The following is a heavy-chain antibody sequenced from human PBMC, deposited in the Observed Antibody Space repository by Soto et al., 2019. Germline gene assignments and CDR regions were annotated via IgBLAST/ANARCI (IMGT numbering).Heavy chain of an antibody. V-gene: IGHV3-7*03. CDR3: ARGYSIDY. Sequence: EVQLAESGGGLVQPGGSLRLSCAASGFTFSSYWMTWVRQAPGKGLEWVANIKQSGSETYYVDSVKGRFTISRDDAKNALYLQMNTLRAEDTAVYFCARGYSIDYWGQGTLVTVSS. CDR1: GFTFSSYW. J-gene: IGHJ4*02. D-gene: IGHD5-18*01. CDR2: IKQSGSET.